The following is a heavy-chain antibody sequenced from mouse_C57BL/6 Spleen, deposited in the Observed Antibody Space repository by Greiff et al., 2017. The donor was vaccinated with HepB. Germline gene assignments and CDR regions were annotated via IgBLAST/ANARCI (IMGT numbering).Heavy chain of an antibody. D-gene: IGHD2-3*01. Sequence: QVQLQQPGAELVRPGSSVKLSCKASGYTFTSYWMHWVKQRPIQGLEWIGNIDPSDSETHYNQKFKDKATLTVDKSSSTAYMQLSSLTSEDSAVYYCARMDYDVFFDYWGQGTTLTVSS. V-gene: IGHV1-52*01. CDR3: ARMDYDVFFDY. CDR1: GYTFTSYW. CDR2: IDPSDSET. J-gene: IGHJ2*01.